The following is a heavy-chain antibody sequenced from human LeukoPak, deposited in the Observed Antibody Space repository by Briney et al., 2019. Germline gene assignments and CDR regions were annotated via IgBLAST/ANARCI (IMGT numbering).Heavy chain of an antibody. D-gene: IGHD3-10*01. CDR1: GYSISSGYY. CDR2: IYHSGNT. J-gene: IGHJ5*02. CDR3: ARRGMVRGGGNWFDP. V-gene: IGHV4-38-2*02. Sequence: SETLSLTCTVSGYSISSGYYWGWIRQPPGRGLEWIGSIYHSGNTYYNPSLKSRVTISVDTSKNQFSLKLSSVTAADTAVYYCARRGMVRGGGNWFDPWGQGTLVTVSS.